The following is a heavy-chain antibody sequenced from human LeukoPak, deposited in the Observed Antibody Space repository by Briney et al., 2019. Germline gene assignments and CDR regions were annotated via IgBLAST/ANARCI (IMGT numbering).Heavy chain of an antibody. D-gene: IGHD2-15*01. J-gene: IGHJ4*02. CDR3: ARAVCSGGSCYRFGY. Sequence: PGGSLRLSCAASGFTFSSYSMNWVRQAPGKGLEWVSSISSSSSYIYYADSVKGRFTISRDNAKNSPYLQMNSLRAEDTAVYYCARAVCSGGSCYRFGYWGQGTLVTVSS. CDR2: ISSSSSYI. CDR1: GFTFSSYS. V-gene: IGHV3-21*01.